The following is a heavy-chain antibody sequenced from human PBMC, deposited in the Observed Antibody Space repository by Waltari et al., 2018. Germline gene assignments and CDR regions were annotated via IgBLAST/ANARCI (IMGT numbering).Heavy chain of an antibody. D-gene: IGHD3-22*01. Sequence: QLQLQESGPGLVKPSETLSLTCSVSGASIISSTYYWGWIRQPPGKGLEWIGSIYSSGSVYYNPSLKSRLTISVDTSKKQLSLRLTSVTAADTAKYYCVRGGFRPYSSEGDHGGQGTLVTISS. V-gene: IGHV4-39*07. CDR1: GASIISSTYY. CDR3: VRGGFRPYSSEGDH. CDR2: IYSSGSV. J-gene: IGHJ5*02.